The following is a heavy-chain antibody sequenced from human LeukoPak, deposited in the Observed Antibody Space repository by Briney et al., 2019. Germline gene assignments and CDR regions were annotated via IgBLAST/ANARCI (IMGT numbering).Heavy chain of an antibody. CDR1: GFTVGTNY. Sequence: GGSLRLSCAASGFTVGTNYMSWVRQAPGKGLEWVSVIYSGGSTNYADSVKGRFTISRDNSKNTLYLQMNSLRAEDTAGYYCARDPPAIGGTGYWGQGTLVTVSS. CDR2: IYSGGST. J-gene: IGHJ4*02. D-gene: IGHD1-1*01. V-gene: IGHV3-53*01. CDR3: ARDPPAIGGTGY.